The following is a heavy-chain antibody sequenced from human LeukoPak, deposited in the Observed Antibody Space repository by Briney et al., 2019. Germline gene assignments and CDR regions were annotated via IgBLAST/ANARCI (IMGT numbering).Heavy chain of an antibody. CDR1: GGSISSGSYY. CDR3: ARDVGSPYCSGGSCPLGY. Sequence: PSETLSLTCTVSGGSISSGSYYWSWIRQPAGKGLEWIGRIYTSGSTNYNPSLKSRVTISGDTSKNQFSLKLSSVTAADTAVYYCARDVGSPYCSGGSCPLGYWGQGILVTVSS. CDR2: IYTSGST. V-gene: IGHV4-61*02. D-gene: IGHD2-15*01. J-gene: IGHJ4*02.